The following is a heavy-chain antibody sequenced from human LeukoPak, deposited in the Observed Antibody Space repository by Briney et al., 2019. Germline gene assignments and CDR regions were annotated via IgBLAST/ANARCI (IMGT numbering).Heavy chain of an antibody. CDR2: ISWNGGGM. D-gene: IGHD6-6*01. CDR3: AKDITGGRSSPYFDS. Sequence: GGSLRLSCAASGFTFSSYAMHWVRQAPGKGLEWVSGISWNGGGMGYAVSVKGRFTISRDNAKNSLYLQMNSLRDEDTALYCCAKDITGGRSSPYFDSWGQGTLVTVSS. CDR1: GFTFSSYA. V-gene: IGHV3-9*01. J-gene: IGHJ4*02.